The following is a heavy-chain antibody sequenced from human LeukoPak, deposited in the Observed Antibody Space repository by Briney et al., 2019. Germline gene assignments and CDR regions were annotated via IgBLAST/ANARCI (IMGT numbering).Heavy chain of an antibody. CDR2: ISGSGDST. Sequence: GVALRLSCAASGFTFSNYALHWVRQAPGKGLEWVSAISGSGDSTYYGDSVKGRFTISRDNSKNTLYLQMNSLRAEDTAVYYCAKTRPLDSSSWSHGDYWGQGTLVTVSS. CDR1: GFTFSNYA. D-gene: IGHD6-13*01. CDR3: AKTRPLDSSSWSHGDY. V-gene: IGHV3-23*01. J-gene: IGHJ4*02.